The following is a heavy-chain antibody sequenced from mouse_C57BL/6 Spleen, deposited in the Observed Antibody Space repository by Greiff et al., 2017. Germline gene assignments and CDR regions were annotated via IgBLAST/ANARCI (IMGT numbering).Heavy chain of an antibody. CDR2: IYPGDGDT. J-gene: IGHJ4*01. D-gene: IGHD1-1*01. CDR1: GYAFSSSW. Sequence: QVQLQQSGPELVKPGASVKISCKASGYAFSSSWMNWVKQRPGKGLEWIGRIYPGDGDTNYNGKFKGKATLTADKSSSTAYMQLSSLTSEDSAVYFCARRFYYYGSSYEDYYAMDYWGQGTSVTVSS. V-gene: IGHV1-82*01. CDR3: ARRFYYYGSSYEDYYAMDY.